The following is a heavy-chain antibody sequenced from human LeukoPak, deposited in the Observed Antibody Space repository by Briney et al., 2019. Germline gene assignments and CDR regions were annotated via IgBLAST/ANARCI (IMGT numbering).Heavy chain of an antibody. CDR3: AKDIYFYDSSRYFQH. Sequence: GGSLRLSCAASGFTFSSYGMHWVRQAPGKGLEWVAVISCDGSNKYYADSVKGRFTISRDNSKNTLYLQMNSLRAEDTAGYYCAKDIYFYDSSRYFQHWGQGTLVTVSS. J-gene: IGHJ1*01. D-gene: IGHD3-22*01. CDR1: GFTFSSYG. V-gene: IGHV3-30*18. CDR2: ISCDGSNK.